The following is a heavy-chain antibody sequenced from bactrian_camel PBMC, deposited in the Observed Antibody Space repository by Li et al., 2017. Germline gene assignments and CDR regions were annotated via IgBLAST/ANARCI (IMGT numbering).Heavy chain of an antibody. Sequence: HVQLVESGGGSVQTGGSLRLSCVASTPIRTFNLYAMGWFRQAQGKEREGVAGFSPNAVTDYADSVKGRFTISKDSRDFLNLEMNSLKPEDTGIYYCAARGFCSFDVIDWATEFAYWGQGTQVTVS. V-gene: IGHV3S53*01. CDR1: IRTFNLYA. CDR3: AARGFCSFDVIDWATEFAY. D-gene: IGHD2*01. CDR2: FSPNAVT. J-gene: IGHJ4*01.